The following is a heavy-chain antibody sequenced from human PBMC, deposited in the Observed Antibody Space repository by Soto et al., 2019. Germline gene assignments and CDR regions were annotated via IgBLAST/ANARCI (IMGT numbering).Heavy chain of an antibody. CDR2: IYPGDSDT. CDR1: GYSFTSYW. CDR3: ASRYYYDSSGYPPDAFDI. Sequence: GESLKISFKGSGYSFTSYWIGWVRQMPGKGLEWMGIIYPGDSDTRYSPSFQGQVTISADKSISTAYLQWSSLKASDTAMYYCASRYYYDSSGYPPDAFDIWGQGTMVTVSS. J-gene: IGHJ3*02. D-gene: IGHD3-22*01. V-gene: IGHV5-51*01.